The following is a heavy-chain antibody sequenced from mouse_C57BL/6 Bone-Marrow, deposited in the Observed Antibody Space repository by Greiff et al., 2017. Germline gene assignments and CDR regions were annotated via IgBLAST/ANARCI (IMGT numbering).Heavy chain of an antibody. Sequence: VQLQQSGAELVRPGSSVKMSCKTSGYTFTSYGVNWVKQRPGQGLEWIGYIYIGNGYTEYNAKLKGKATLTSDTAYSTTYMQHSSLTSEGSAIYFCARCVYYDSSSWYFDVRGTGTTVTVS. CDR2: IYIGNGYT. CDR1: GYTFTSYG. CDR3: ARCVYYDSSSWYFDV. J-gene: IGHJ1*03. D-gene: IGHD1-1*01. V-gene: IGHV1-58*01.